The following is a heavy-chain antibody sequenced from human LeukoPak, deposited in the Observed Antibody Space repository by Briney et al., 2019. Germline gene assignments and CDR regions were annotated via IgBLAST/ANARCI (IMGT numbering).Heavy chain of an antibody. CDR1: GFTFSSYA. D-gene: IGHD3-22*01. J-gene: IGHJ4*02. Sequence: GGSLRLSCAASGFTFSSYAMSWVRQAPGRGLEWVSAISGSGGSTYYADSVKGRFTISRDNSKNTLYLQMNSLRAEDMAVYYCANHETYYDSELDYWGQGTLVTVSS. CDR3: ANHETYYDSELDY. V-gene: IGHV3-23*01. CDR2: ISGSGGST.